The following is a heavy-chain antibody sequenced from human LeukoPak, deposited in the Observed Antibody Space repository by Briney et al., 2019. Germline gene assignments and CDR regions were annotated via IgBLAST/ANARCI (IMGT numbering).Heavy chain of an antibody. CDR2: ISAYNGNT. CDR1: GYTFTSYG. V-gene: IGHV1-18*01. Sequence: GASVKVSCKASGYTFTSYGISWVRQAPGQGLEWMGWISAYNGNTNYAQKFQGRVTITADKSTSTAYMELSSLRSEDTAVYCCARAGRAPTIFGVVISSYNWFDPWGQGTLVTVSS. J-gene: IGHJ5*02. CDR3: ARAGRAPTIFGVVISSYNWFDP. D-gene: IGHD3-3*01.